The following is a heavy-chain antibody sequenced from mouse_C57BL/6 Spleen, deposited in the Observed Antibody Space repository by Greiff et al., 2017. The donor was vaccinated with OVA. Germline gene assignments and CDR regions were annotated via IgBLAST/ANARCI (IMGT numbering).Heavy chain of an antibody. Sequence: VQRVESGAELVRPGASVTLSCKASGYTFTDYEMHWVKQTPVHGLEWIGAIDPETGGTAYNQKFKGKAILTADKSSSTAYMELRSLTSEDSAVYYCTRGDDGYDYWGQGTTLTVSS. V-gene: IGHV1-15*01. D-gene: IGHD2-3*01. CDR3: TRGDDGYDY. J-gene: IGHJ2*01. CDR1: GYTFTDYE. CDR2: IDPETGGT.